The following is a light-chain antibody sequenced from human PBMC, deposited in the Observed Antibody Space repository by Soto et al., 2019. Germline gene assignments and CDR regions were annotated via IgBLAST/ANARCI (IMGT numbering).Light chain of an antibody. CDR2: EVT. CDR1: SSDIGRYEF. Sequence: QSVLTQPASVSGSPGQSITISCTGTSSDIGRYEFVSWYQHHPGKAPKLIISEVTERPSGVPDRFSGSKSGNTASLTVSGLQADDEADYFCCSYAGTKYYVFGTGTKVTVL. CDR3: CSYAGTKYYV. V-gene: IGLV2-8*01. J-gene: IGLJ1*01.